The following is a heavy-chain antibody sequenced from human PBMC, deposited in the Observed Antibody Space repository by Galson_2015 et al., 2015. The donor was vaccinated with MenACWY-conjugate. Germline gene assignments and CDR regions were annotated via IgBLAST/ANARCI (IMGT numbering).Heavy chain of an antibody. CDR2: TSYDGSKK. V-gene: IGHV3-30*03. D-gene: IGHD6-13*01. CDR1: GFTFSNYW. CDR3: ARDQQGYNSSLYRSFDY. Sequence: SLRLSCAASGFTFSNYWMNWVRQAPGKGLEWVAVTSYDGSKKYYADSVKGRFTISRDNSKNTLYLQMNSLRDEDTAVYFCARDQQGYNSSLYRSFDYWGQGTLVTVSS. J-gene: IGHJ4*02.